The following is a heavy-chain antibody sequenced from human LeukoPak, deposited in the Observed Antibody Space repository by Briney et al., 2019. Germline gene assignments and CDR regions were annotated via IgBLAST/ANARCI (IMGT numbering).Heavy chain of an antibody. J-gene: IGHJ4*02. CDR1: GFTFDDYA. CDR3: AKGSSGWYYYFDY. Sequence: GRSLRLSCAASGFTFDDYAMHGVRQAPGKGLEWVSGISWNSGSIGYADSVKGRFTISRDNAKNSLYLQMNSLRAEDMALYYCAKGSSGWYYYFDYWGQGTLVTVSS. CDR2: ISWNSGSI. V-gene: IGHV3-9*03. D-gene: IGHD6-19*01.